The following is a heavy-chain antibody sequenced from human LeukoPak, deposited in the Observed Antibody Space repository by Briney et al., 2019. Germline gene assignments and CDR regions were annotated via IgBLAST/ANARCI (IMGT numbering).Heavy chain of an antibody. Sequence: GASVRVSCKASGYTFTSYGISWVRQAPGQGLEWVGWISAYNGNTHYAQKLQGRVTMTTDTSQSTAYMELRRLRSDDTAVYYCARDRRGYDYAADDYWGQGTLVTVSS. CDR2: ISAYNGNT. J-gene: IGHJ4*02. D-gene: IGHD5-12*01. CDR1: GYTFTSYG. CDR3: ARDRRGYDYAADDY. V-gene: IGHV1-18*01.